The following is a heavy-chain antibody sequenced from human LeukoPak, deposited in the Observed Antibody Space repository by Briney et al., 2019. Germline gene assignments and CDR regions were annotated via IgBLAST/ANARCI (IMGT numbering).Heavy chain of an antibody. V-gene: IGHV4-59*01. Sequence: SETLSLTCSVSGGSISGYYYTWIRQPPGKGLEWIGYIYYTGTTIYNPSLKSRVTLSVDTSKNQLSLKLSSVTAADTAVYYCARATVGTTTAMGYWGQGTLITVSS. CDR3: ARATVGTTTAMGY. D-gene: IGHD1-26*01. CDR2: IYYTGTT. J-gene: IGHJ4*03. CDR1: GGSISGYY.